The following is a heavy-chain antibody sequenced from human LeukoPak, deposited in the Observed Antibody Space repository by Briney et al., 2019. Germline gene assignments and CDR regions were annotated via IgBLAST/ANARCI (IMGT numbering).Heavy chain of an antibody. D-gene: IGHD2-15*01. CDR3: ARDAMSRYCSGGSCPQGYYYYGMDV. V-gene: IGHV1-18*01. J-gene: IGHJ6*02. CDR2: ICAYNGNT. CDR1: GYTFTSYG. Sequence: GASVKVSCKASGYTFTSYGISWVRQAPGQGLEWMGWICAYNGNTNYAQKLQGRVTMTTDTSTSTAYMELRSLRSDDTAVYYCARDAMSRYCSGGSCPQGYYYYGMDVWGQGTTVTVSS.